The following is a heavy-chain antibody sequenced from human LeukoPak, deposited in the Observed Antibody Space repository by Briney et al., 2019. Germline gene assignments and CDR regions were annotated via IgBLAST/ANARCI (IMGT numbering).Heavy chain of an antibody. D-gene: IGHD6-13*01. J-gene: IGHJ4*02. CDR3: ARVSSNSSSWYLDY. CDR2: INHSGST. CDR1: GGSFSGYY. Sequence: SETPSLTCAVYGGSFSGYYWSWIRQPPGKGLEWIGEINHSGSTNYNPSLKSRVTISVDTSKNQFSLKLSSVTAADTAVYYCARVSSNSSSWYLDYWGQGTLVTVSS. V-gene: IGHV4-34*01.